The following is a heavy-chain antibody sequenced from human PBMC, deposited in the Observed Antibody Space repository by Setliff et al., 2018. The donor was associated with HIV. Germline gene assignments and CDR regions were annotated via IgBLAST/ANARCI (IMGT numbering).Heavy chain of an antibody. CDR3: ARRTIFSYYFDF. J-gene: IGHJ4*02. Sequence: TLSLTCTVSGGSVSSGDYYYNWIRQSPGKGLEWLGYISSSGSTLYTPSLKSRIAISVDTSKNQFSLKLYSVSAADTAFYYCARRTIFSYYFDFWGLGSLVTVSS. CDR2: ISSSGST. V-gene: IGHV4-30-4*08. CDR1: GGSVSSGDYY.